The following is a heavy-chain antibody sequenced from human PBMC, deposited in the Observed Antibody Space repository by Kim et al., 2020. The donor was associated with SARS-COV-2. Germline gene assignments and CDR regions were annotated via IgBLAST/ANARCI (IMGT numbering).Heavy chain of an antibody. D-gene: IGHD3-22*01. J-gene: IGHJ6*02. CDR2: FDPEDGET. V-gene: IGHV1-24*01. Sequence: ASVKVSCKVSGYTLTELSMHWVRQAPGKGLEWMGGFDPEDGETIYAQKFQGRVTMTEDTSTDTAYMELSSLRSEDTAVYYCATVPNYYDSSGYYYYGMDVWGQGTTVTVSS. CDR1: GYTLTELS. CDR3: ATVPNYYDSSGYYYYGMDV.